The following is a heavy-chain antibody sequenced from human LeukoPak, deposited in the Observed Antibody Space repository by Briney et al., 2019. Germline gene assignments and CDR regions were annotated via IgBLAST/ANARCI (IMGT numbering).Heavy chain of an antibody. CDR1: GFSFSTYA. V-gene: IGHV3-64D*06. J-gene: IGHJ4*02. D-gene: IGHD6-13*01. Sequence: GGSLRLSCSDSGFSFSTYAMHWVRQAPGKGLEHVSGISNQGITTYYADSVKGRFTISRENSKNTLYLQMNSLRGEDTAVYYCVKASSAVSWDFVYWGQGALVTVSS. CDR3: VKASSAVSWDFVY. CDR2: ISNQGITT.